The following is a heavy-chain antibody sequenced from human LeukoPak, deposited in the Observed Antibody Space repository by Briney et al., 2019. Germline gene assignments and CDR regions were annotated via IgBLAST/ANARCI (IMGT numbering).Heavy chain of an antibody. CDR1: GGSISSYY. CDR2: IYSSGST. J-gene: IGHJ4*02. D-gene: IGHD3-10*01. V-gene: IGHV4-4*07. Sequence: SETLSLTCSVSGGSISSYYWSWIRQPAGKGLEWIGRIYSSGSTNYNPSLKTRVTMSLDTSRNQFSLNLTTVTAADTAVYYCARTSARGAQFDYWGQGTLVTVSS. CDR3: ARTSARGAQFDY.